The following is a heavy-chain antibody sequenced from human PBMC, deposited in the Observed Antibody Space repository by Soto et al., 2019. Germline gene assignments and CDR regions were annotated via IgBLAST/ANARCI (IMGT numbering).Heavy chain of an antibody. Sequence: GGSLRLSCAAPGFRFSSYAMSWVRQAPGQGPEWLSVISASGGSAYYADSVRGRFTISRDNSKSTLYLQMMSLRAEDTAVYYCAKDLYVQPPSGWFDPWGQGTVVTVSS. J-gene: IGHJ5*02. V-gene: IGHV3-23*01. CDR1: GFRFSSYA. CDR3: AKDLYVQPPSGWFDP. CDR2: ISASGGSA. D-gene: IGHD1-26*01.